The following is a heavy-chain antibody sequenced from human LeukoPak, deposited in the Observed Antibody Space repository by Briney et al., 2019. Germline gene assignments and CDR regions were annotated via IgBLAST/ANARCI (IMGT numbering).Heavy chain of an antibody. CDR2: ISCSGGST. V-gene: IGHV3-23*01. CDR1: GFTFSTYA. D-gene: IGHD6-13*01. J-gene: IGHJ6*03. Sequence: PGGSLSLSCAASGFTFSTYAMTWVRQAPGKGLEWVSVISCSGGSTSYAQSVKGRFTISRDNSKSILFLQMNSLRPEATAIYYCAKVRPPWYSSRDDNYYMDVWGKGTTVTVSS. CDR3: AKVRPPWYSSRDDNYYMDV.